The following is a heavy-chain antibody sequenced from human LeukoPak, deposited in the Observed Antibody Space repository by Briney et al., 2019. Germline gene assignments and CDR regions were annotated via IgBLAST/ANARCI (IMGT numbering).Heavy chain of an antibody. CDR3: AKDLGTFYYDNSDAGFDY. J-gene: IGHJ4*02. CDR1: GFTFSNYD. V-gene: IGHV3-30*18. Sequence: GGSLRLSCAASGFTFSNYDIHWVRQAPGRGLEWVAVISYDGSKKYYADSVKGRFTISRDNSKNTLYLQMNSLRAEDTAVYYCAKDLGTFYYDNSDAGFDYWGQGTLVTVSS. CDR2: ISYDGSKK. D-gene: IGHD3-22*01.